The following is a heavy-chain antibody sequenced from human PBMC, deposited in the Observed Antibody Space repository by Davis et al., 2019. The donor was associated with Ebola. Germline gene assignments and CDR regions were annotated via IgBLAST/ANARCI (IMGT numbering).Heavy chain of an antibody. D-gene: IGHD2-15*01. CDR1: GYTFTSYA. Sequence: ASVKVSCKASGYTFTSYAMHWVRQAPGQSLEWMGGINAGNGNTRYSQKFQGRVTITRDTSASTAYMDLNSLRSEDTAVYYCARSPGSLSPFDYWGQGTLVTVSS. V-gene: IGHV1-3*01. CDR2: INAGNGNT. CDR3: ARSPGSLSPFDY. J-gene: IGHJ4*02.